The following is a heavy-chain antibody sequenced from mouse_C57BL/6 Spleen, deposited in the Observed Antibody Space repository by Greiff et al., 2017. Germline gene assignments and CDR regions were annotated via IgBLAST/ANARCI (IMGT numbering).Heavy chain of an antibody. V-gene: IGHV1-64*01. CDR1: GYTFTSYW. CDR2: IHPNSGST. J-gene: IGHJ2*01. D-gene: IGHD4-1*01. CDR3: AREPWDVGYFDY. Sequence: QVQLQQPGAELVKPGASVQLSCKASGYTFTSYWMHWVKQRPGQGLEWIGMIHPNSGSTKYNEKFKSKATLTVDKSSSTAYMQLSSLTSEDSAVYYCAREPWDVGYFDYWGQGTTLTVSS.